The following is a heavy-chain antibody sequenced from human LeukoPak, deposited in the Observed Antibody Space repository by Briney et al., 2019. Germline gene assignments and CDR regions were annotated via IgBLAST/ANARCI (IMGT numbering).Heavy chain of an antibody. D-gene: IGHD3-10*01. CDR2: INHIGST. CDR1: GGSFSGYY. CDR3: VRRLNGSPTAFGY. Sequence: SETLSLTCAVYGGSFSGYYWSWIRQPPGKGLEWIGEINHIGSTNYNPSLKSRVTISVDTSKNQFSLKLSSVTAADTAVYYCVRRLNGSPTAFGYLGQGTMVTVSS. J-gene: IGHJ4*02. V-gene: IGHV4-34*01.